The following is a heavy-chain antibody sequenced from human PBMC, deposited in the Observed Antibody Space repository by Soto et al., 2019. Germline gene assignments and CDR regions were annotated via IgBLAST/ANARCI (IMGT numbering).Heavy chain of an antibody. J-gene: IGHJ6*02. D-gene: IGHD3-22*01. CDR1: GFTFSDYY. CDR2: ISSSSSYI. V-gene: IGHV3-21*01. Sequence: GGFLRLSCAASGFTFSDYYMNWVRQAPGKGLEWVSSISSSSSYIYYADSVKGRFTISRDNAKNSLYLQMNSLRAEDTAVYYCARYDSSGYYWPYYYYGMDVWGQGTTVTVSS. CDR3: ARYDSSGYYWPYYYYGMDV.